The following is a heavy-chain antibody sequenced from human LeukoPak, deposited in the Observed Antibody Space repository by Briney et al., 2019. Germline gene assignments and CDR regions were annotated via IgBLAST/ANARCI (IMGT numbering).Heavy chain of an antibody. J-gene: IGHJ4*02. D-gene: IGHD3-9*01. V-gene: IGHV3-43*02. CDR3: AKAGYFDWLLYY. CDR1: GFTFDDYA. Sequence: GSLRLSCAAPGFTFDDYAMHWVRQAPGKGLEWVSLISGDGGSTYYADSVKGRFTISRDNSKNSLYLQMNSLRTEDTALYYCAKAGYFDWLLYYWGQGTLVTVSS. CDR2: ISGDGGST.